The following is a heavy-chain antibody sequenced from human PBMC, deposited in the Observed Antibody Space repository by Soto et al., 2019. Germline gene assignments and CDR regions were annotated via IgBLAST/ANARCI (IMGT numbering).Heavy chain of an antibody. CDR2: ISGSGVST. Sequence: GGSLRLSCAASGFTFKDFAMSWVRLAPGRGLEWVSGISGSGVSTYYAASVKGRFTISRDNSKITVYLQMNSLRDEDTAIYYCARDRTFTFYYGMDVWGQGTTVTVSS. J-gene: IGHJ6*02. CDR3: ARDRTFTFYYGMDV. V-gene: IGHV3-23*01. CDR1: GFTFKDFA.